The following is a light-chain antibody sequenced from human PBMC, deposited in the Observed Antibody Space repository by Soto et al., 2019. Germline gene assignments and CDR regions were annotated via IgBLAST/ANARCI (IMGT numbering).Light chain of an antibody. CDR1: QGINSY. CDR3: HQLKSYPLT. V-gene: IGKV1-9*01. CDR2: AAS. Sequence: DIQLTQSPSFLSASVGDRVTITCRASQGINSYVAWYQQKSGKAPKLLIYAASTSQSGVPSRFSGSGSGTEFTITISSLQPEDFAIYHCHQLKSYPLTFGGGTKVEIK. J-gene: IGKJ4*01.